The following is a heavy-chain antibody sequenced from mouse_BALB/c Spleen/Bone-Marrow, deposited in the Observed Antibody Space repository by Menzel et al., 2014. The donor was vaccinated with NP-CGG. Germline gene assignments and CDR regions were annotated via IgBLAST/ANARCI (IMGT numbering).Heavy chain of an antibody. CDR2: IDPANGNT. CDR3: AEITTAAYYVMDY. CDR1: GFNIKDTY. J-gene: IGHJ4*01. Sequence: EVQLQQSGAELVKPGASVKLSCTASGFNIKDTYIHWMKQRPEQGLEWIGRIDPANGNTKYDPKFQGKATITADTSSNTAYLQLSSLTSEDTAVYYCAEITTAAYYVMDYWGQGTSVTVSS. V-gene: IGHV14-3*02. D-gene: IGHD1-2*01.